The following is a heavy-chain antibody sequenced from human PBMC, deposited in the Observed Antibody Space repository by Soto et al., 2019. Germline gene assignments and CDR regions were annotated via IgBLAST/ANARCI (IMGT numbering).Heavy chain of an antibody. CDR2: ISGSGRST. CDR1: TFTFSSYA. D-gene: IGHD3-10*01. CDR3: VRGSGSEYYYYMDV. V-gene: IGHV3-23*01. Sequence: GGSLRLSCAASTFTFSSYAMTWVRQAPGRGLEWVSAISGSGRSTYYADSVNGRFAISRDNSKNTLYLQMNSLRAEDTALYYCVRGSGSEYYYYMDVWGKGTTVTVSS. J-gene: IGHJ6*03.